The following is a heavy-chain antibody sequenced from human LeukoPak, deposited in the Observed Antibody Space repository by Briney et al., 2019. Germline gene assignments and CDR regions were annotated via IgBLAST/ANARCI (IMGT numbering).Heavy chain of an antibody. V-gene: IGHV4-34*01. CDR3: AREGRGYSGYARY. D-gene: IGHD5-12*01. CDR1: GGSFSGYY. CDR2: INHSGST. J-gene: IGHJ4*02. Sequence: SETLSLTCAVYGGSFSGYYWSWIRQPPGKGLEWIGEINHSGSTNYNSSLKSRVTISVDTSKNQFSLKLSSVTAADTAVYYCAREGRGYSGYARYWGQGTLVTVSS.